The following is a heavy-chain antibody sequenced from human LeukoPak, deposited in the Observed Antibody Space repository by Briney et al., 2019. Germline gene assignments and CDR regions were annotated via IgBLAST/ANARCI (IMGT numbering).Heavy chain of an antibody. V-gene: IGHV3-43*02. Sequence: PGGSLRLSCATSGFTFDDSAMHWVRQAPGKGLEWVSLISAGGGTTYYADSVKGRFTISRDNRRKSLYLQMSSLRTEDTAFYYCAKAAYDLLTGYYSYYYYAMDVWGQGTTVTVSS. CDR3: AKAAYDLLTGYYSYYYYAMDV. CDR1: GFTFDDSA. J-gene: IGHJ6*02. D-gene: IGHD3-9*01. CDR2: ISAGGGTT.